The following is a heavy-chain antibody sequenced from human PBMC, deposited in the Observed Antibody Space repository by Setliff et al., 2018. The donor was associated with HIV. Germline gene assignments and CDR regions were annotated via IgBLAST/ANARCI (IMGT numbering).Heavy chain of an antibody. D-gene: IGHD3-3*01. Sequence: ASVKVSCKASFSPFSRYAMHWVRQAPGQRLEWMGWIPSCTCNTKYSQKFQGRVSIARDTSASTAYMELSSRRSEDTAVYYCARDVYFTVSGEVIGHYLDVWGKG. CDR1: FSPFSRYA. J-gene: IGHJ6*03. CDR3: ARDVYFTVSGEVIGHYLDV. V-gene: IGHV1-3*01. CDR2: IPSCTCNT.